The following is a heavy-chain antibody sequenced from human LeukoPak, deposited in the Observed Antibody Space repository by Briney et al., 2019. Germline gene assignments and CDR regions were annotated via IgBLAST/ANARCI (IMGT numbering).Heavy chain of an antibody. CDR1: GFTFSNYG. CDR3: VKDGTLTTTDFQH. J-gene: IGHJ1*01. Sequence: PGGSLRLSCAASGFTFSNYGMHWVRQAPGKGLEWVAIIWYDESNKNYADSVKGRFTISRDNSKNMLYLQMNSLRAEDTAVYYCVKDGTLTTTDFQHWGQRTLVTVSS. CDR2: IWYDESNK. V-gene: IGHV3-33*06. D-gene: IGHD4-11*01.